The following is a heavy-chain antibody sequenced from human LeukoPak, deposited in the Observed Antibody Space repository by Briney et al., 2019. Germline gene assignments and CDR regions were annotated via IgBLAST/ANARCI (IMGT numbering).Heavy chain of an antibody. V-gene: IGHV3-30-3*01. J-gene: IGHJ6*02. D-gene: IGHD1-14*01. CDR1: GFTFSSNG. CDR2: ISYDGSNK. Sequence: GGSLRLSCAASGFTFSSNGVRWVRQAPGKGLEWVAVISYDGSNKYNADSVKGRFTISRDNSKNTLYLQMNSLRAEDTAVYYCARMPGANYYYSGMDVWGQGTTVTVSS. CDR3: ARMPGANYYYSGMDV.